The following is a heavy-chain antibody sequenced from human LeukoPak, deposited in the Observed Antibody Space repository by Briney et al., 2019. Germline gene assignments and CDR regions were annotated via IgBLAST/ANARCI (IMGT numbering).Heavy chain of an antibody. D-gene: IGHD3-10*01. J-gene: IGHJ4*02. Sequence: ASVKVSCKASGYTFTSYDINWVRQATGQGLEWMEWMNPNSGNTGYAQKFQGRVTMTRNTSISTAYMELRSLRSDDTAVYYCARDPITMVRGVDYFDYWGQGTLVTVSS. V-gene: IGHV1-8*01. CDR2: MNPNSGNT. CDR1: GYTFTSYD. CDR3: ARDPITMVRGVDYFDY.